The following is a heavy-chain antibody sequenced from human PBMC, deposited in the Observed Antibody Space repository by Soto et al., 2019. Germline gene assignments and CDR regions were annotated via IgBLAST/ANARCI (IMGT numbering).Heavy chain of an antibody. CDR3: ARDLSSYYDSSGYSNY. Sequence: ASVKVSCKASGYTFTGYYMHWVRQAPGQGLEWMGWINPNSGGTNYAQKFQGRVTMTRDTSISTAYMELSRLRSDDTAVYYCARDLSSYYDSSGYSNYWGQGTLVTVSS. V-gene: IGHV1-2*02. J-gene: IGHJ4*02. D-gene: IGHD3-22*01. CDR1: GYTFTGYY. CDR2: INPNSGGT.